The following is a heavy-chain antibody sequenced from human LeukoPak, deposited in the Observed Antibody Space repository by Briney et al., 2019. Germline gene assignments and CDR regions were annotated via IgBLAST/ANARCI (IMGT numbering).Heavy chain of an antibody. V-gene: IGHV4-61*01. Sequence: PSETLSLTCTVSGGSVSSGSYYWSWIRQPPGKGLEWIGYIYYSGSTNYNPSLKSRVTISVDTSKNQFSLKLSSVTAADTAVYYCARTYSSSWFNWFDPWGQGTLVTVSS. D-gene: IGHD6-13*01. CDR1: GGSVSSGSYY. CDR3: ARTYSSSWFNWFDP. CDR2: IYYSGST. J-gene: IGHJ5*02.